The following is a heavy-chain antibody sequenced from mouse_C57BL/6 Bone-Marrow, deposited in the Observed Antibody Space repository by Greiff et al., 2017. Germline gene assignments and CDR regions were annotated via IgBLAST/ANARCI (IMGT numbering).Heavy chain of an antibody. CDR3: THYYGSSYFDY. Sequence: VQLQQSGAELVRPGASVKLSCTASGFNIKDDYMHWVKQRPEQGLEWIGWIDPENGDTEYASKFQGKATITADTSSNTAYLQLSSLTSEDTAVYYCTHYYGSSYFDYWGQGPTLTVSS. CDR2: IDPENGDT. CDR1: GFNIKDDY. V-gene: IGHV14-4*01. D-gene: IGHD1-1*01. J-gene: IGHJ2*01.